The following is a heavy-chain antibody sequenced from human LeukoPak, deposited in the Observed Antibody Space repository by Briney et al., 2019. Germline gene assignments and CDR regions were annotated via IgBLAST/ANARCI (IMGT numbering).Heavy chain of an antibody. Sequence: SESLSLTCTVSGGSISSSSYYWGWIRQPPGKGLEWIGSIYYSGSTYYNPSLKSRVTISVDTSKNQFSLKLSSVTAADTAVYYCARNPGVWFGDFPGSNFDYWGQGTLVTVSS. CDR1: GGSISSSSYY. D-gene: IGHD3-10*01. V-gene: IGHV4-39*01. CDR2: IYYSGST. J-gene: IGHJ4*02. CDR3: ARNPGVWFGDFPGSNFDY.